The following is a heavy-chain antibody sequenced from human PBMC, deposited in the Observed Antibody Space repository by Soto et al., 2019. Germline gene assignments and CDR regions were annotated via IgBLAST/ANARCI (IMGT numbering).Heavy chain of an antibody. Sequence: SETLSLTCTVSGGSVSSGSYYWSWIRQPPGKGLECIGYIYYSGSTNYNPSLKSRVTISVDTSKNQFSLKLSSVTAADTAVYYCAKFSGQNWFDPWGQGTLVTVSS. CDR2: IYYSGST. CDR3: AKFSGQNWFDP. CDR1: GGSVSSGSYY. V-gene: IGHV4-61*01. J-gene: IGHJ5*02.